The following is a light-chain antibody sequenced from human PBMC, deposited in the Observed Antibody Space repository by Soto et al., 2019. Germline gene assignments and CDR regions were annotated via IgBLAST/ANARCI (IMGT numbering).Light chain of an antibody. CDR2: DAS. J-gene: IGKJ1*01. Sequence: DIQMTQSPSTLSASVGYRFTITCRASQSISSWLAWYQQKPGKAPKLLIYDASSLESGVPSRFSGSGSGTEFTLTISSLQPEDFATYYCLQDYNYPRTFGQGTTGDIK. CDR1: QSISSW. CDR3: LQDYNYPRT. V-gene: IGKV1-5*01.